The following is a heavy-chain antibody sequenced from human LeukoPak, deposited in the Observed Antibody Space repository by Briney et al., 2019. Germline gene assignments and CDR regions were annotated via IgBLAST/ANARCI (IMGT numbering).Heavy chain of an antibody. CDR2: IHHSGIT. V-gene: IGHV4-38-2*01. CDR3: SRRDGYNYLPFDY. Sequence: SETLSLACAVSGYSIRSDYYWGWIRQPPGKGLEWIGSIHHSGITRYNPSLKSRVTTSVDTSKNQFSLKLISVTAADTAVYYCSRRDGYNYLPFDYWGQGTLVTVSS. J-gene: IGHJ4*02. CDR1: GYSIRSDYY. D-gene: IGHD5-24*01.